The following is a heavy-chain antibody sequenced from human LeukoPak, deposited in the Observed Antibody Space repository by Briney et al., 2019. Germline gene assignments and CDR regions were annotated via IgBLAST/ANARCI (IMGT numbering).Heavy chain of an antibody. CDR1: GFTFSSYT. J-gene: IGHJ4*02. D-gene: IGHD1-1*01. Sequence: GGSLRLSCAASGFTFSSYTLTWVRQAPGKGLEWVSSISGRDGSTYYADSVKGRFTISRDNSKNTLYLQMNSLRAEDTAVYYCAKEERYFDYWGQGTLVTVSA. CDR3: AKEERYFDY. V-gene: IGHV3-23*01. CDR2: ISGRDGST.